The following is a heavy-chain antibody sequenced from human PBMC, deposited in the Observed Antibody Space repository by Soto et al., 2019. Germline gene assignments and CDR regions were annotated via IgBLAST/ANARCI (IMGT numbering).Heavy chain of an antibody. V-gene: IGHV5-10-1*01. Sequence: EVQLVQSGAEVKKPGESLRISCKGSGYTFSNYFIAWVRQMPGKGLEWMGRIDPSDSYTHYNPSFQGHVSISVDKSINTAFLQWNSLKASATAMYYCSSPNEDTGYSISGHWGRGTLVTVSS. CDR1: GYTFSNYF. CDR3: SSPNEDTGYSISGH. D-gene: IGHD3-9*01. CDR2: IDPSDSYT. J-gene: IGHJ4*02.